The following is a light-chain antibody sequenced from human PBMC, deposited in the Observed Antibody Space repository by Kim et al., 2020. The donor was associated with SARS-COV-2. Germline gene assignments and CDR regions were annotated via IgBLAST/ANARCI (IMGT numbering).Light chain of an antibody. CDR1: SLRRYY. J-gene: IGLJ3*02. V-gene: IGLV3-19*01. CDR3: HSRDSSDNHL. Sequence: SSELTQDPAVSVALGQTVRITCQGDSLRRYYASWYQQKSGQAHVLVIYGKNNRPSGIPDRVSGSSSGNTASLTITGAQAEDEAEYYCHSRDSSDNHLFGG. CDR2: GKN.